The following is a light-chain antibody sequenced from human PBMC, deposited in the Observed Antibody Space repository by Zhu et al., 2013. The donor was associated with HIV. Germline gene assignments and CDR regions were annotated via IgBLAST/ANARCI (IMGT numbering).Light chain of an antibody. CDR3: QQYGTLPMYT. J-gene: IGKJ2*01. Sequence: EIVLTQSPDTLSLSPGERAALSCRASQSVNNNYLAWYQHKPGQAPRLLIQGASSRAAGIPDRYSGSGSGTDFTLTISRLEPEDFAVYYCQQYGTLPMYTFGQGTKLEI. CDR2: GAS. V-gene: IGKV3-20*01. CDR1: QSVNNNY.